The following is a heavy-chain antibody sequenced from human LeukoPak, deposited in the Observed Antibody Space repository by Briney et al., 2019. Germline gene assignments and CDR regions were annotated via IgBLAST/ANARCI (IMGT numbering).Heavy chain of an antibody. CDR3: TKFGRRASTVTDDAFDI. CDR2: ISYDGRNK. V-gene: IGHV3-30*18. Sequence: GGSLRLSCAASGFTFSSYGMHWVRQAPGKGLEWVAVISYDGRNKYFAGSVKGRFTISRDNSKNTLYLQMNSLRAEDTAVYYCTKFGRRASTVTDDAFDIWGQGTMVTVSS. J-gene: IGHJ3*02. CDR1: GFTFSSYG. D-gene: IGHD4-17*01.